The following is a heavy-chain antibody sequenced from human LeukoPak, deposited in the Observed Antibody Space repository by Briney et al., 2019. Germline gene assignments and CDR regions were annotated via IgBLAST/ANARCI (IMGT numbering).Heavy chain of an antibody. CDR1: GFTFSSYW. J-gene: IGHJ6*02. D-gene: IGHD5-12*01. CDR2: INSDGSST. Sequence: PGGSLRLSCAASGFTFSSYWMHWVRQAPGKGLVWVSRINSDGSSTSHADSVKGRFTISRDNAKNTLYLQMNSLRAEDTAVYYCARVERYSGYDRRTKIYYYYGMDVWGQGTTVTVSS. V-gene: IGHV3-74*01. CDR3: ARVERYSGYDRRTKIYYYYGMDV.